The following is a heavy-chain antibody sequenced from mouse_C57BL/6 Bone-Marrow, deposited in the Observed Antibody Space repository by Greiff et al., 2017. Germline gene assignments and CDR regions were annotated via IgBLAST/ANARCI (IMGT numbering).Heavy chain of an antibody. CDR3: ARHEDYYGSSYDYFDD. V-gene: IGHV1-62-2*01. J-gene: IGHJ2*01. CDR2: FYPGSGSI. Sequence: RSGQGLEWIGWFYPGSGSIKYNEKFKDKATLTADKSSSTVYMELSRLTSEDSAVYFCARHEDYYGSSYDYFDDWGQGTTLTVSS. D-gene: IGHD1-1*01.